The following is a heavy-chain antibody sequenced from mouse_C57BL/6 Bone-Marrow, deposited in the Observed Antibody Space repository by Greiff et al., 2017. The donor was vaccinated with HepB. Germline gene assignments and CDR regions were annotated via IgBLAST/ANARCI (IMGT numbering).Heavy chain of an antibody. CDR2: ISYDGSN. D-gene: IGHD2-3*01. CDR3: ARGLLVYLYYFDY. CDR1: GYSITSGYY. J-gene: IGHJ2*01. V-gene: IGHV3-6*01. Sequence: EVKLLESGPGLVKPSQSLSLTCSVTGYSITSGYYWNWIRQFPGNKLEWMCYISYDGSNNYNPSLKNRISITRDTSKNQFFLKLNSVTTEDTATYYCARGLLVYLYYFDYWGQGTTLTVSS.